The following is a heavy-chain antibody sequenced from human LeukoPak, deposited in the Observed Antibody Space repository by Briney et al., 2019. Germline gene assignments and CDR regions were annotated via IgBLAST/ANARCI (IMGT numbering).Heavy chain of an antibody. CDR2: ISSSGSTI. D-gene: IGHD5-12*01. CDR3: ASEGEYSGYDYYYYYGMDV. V-gene: IGHV3-48*03. Sequence: PGGSLRLSCAASGFTFSSYETNWVRQAPGKGLEWVSYISSSGSTIYYADSVKGRFTISRDNAKNSLYLQMNSLRAEDTAVYYCASEGEYSGYDYYYYYGMDVWGKGTTVTVSS. CDR1: GFTFSSYE. J-gene: IGHJ6*04.